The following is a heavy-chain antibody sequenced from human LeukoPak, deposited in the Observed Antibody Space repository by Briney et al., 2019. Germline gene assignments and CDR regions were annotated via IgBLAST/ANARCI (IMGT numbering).Heavy chain of an antibody. D-gene: IGHD6-6*01. V-gene: IGHV4-39*02. CDR3: ARLVITGRRTDY. J-gene: IGHJ4*02. CDR2: MYFDGST. CDR1: GDSISSTSYY. Sequence: SETLSLTCTVSGDSISSTSYYWGWIRQPPGKGLEWIGNMYFDGSTYYEPSLKSRVSISVDTSKNHFSLKMYSVTAADTAVYYCARLVITGRRTDYWGQGTLVTVSS.